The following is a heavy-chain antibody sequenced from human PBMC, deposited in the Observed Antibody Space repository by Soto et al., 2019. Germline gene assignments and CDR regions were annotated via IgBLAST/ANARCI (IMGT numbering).Heavy chain of an antibody. CDR3: TRGAGGWNYYYAMDV. Sequence: GSLRLSCAASGFPFNNYYMTWVRQASGKGLEWVASIKEDGNEKYYVDSVKGRFTISRDNVKNSVSLQLNSLRAEDTAVYFCTRGAGGWNYYYAMDVWGPGATVTVSS. J-gene: IGHJ6*02. CDR2: IKEDGNEK. V-gene: IGHV3-7*03. D-gene: IGHD6-19*01. CDR1: GFPFNNYY.